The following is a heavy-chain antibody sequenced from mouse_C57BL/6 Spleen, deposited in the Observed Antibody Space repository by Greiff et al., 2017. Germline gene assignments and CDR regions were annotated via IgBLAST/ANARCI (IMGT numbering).Heavy chain of an antibody. D-gene: IGHD2-4*01. CDR2: IDPENGDT. V-gene: IGHV14-4*01. CDR3: TRGGLRRRDLYFDV. CDR1: GFNIKDDY. Sequence: EVKLQQSGAELVRPGASVKLSCTASGFNIKDDYMHWVKQRPEQGLEWIGWIDPENGDTEYAAKFQGKATITADTSPNTASLQISSLTSEDAAVYYCTRGGLRRRDLYFDVWGTGTTVTVSS. J-gene: IGHJ1*03.